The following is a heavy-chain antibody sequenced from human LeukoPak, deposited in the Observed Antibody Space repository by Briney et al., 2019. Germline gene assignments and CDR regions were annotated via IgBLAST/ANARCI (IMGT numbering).Heavy chain of an antibody. CDR1: GFTFSTYA. J-gene: IGHJ4*02. D-gene: IGHD4-17*01. V-gene: IGHV3-23*01. Sequence: GGSLRLSCAASGFTFSTYAMSWVRQAPGKGLEWVSGISGSGTHTYYADSVKGRFTISRDNSKNTLYLQMNGLRAEDTAVYYCAKEIDYGHFDYWGQGTLVTVSS. CDR3: AKEIDYGHFDY. CDR2: ISGSGTHT.